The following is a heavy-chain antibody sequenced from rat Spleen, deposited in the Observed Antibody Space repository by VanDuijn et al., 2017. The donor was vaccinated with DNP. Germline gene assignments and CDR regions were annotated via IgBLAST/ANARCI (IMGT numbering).Heavy chain of an antibody. V-gene: IGHV5-34*01. CDR3: ARLIRGTGAMDA. Sequence: EVQLVESGGGLVQPGRSLKLSCSASGFTFSNHGMNWIRQAPGAGLEWVASISSSSSYIYYADTVKGRFTISRENAKNTLYLQMTSLRSEDSALYYCARLIRGTGAMDAWGQGTLVTVSS. J-gene: IGHJ3*01. CDR1: GFTFSNHG. D-gene: IGHD4-3*01. CDR2: ISSSSSYI.